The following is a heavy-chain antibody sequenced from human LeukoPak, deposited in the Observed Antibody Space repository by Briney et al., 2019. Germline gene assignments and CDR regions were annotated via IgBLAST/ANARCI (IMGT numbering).Heavy chain of an antibody. Sequence: GASVKVSCKASGGTFSSYDINWVRQATGQGLEWMGWMNPNSGNTGYAQKFQGRVTMTRNTSISTAYMELSSLRSEDTAVYYCARVYYDFWSGYYLAMPRGYNWFDPWGQGTLVTVSS. CDR2: MNPNSGNT. D-gene: IGHD3-3*01. CDR3: ARVYYDFWSGYYLAMPRGYNWFDP. CDR1: GGTFSSYD. J-gene: IGHJ5*02. V-gene: IGHV1-8*02.